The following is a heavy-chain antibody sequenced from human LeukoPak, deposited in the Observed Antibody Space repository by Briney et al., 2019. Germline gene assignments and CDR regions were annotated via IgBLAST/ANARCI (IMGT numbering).Heavy chain of an antibody. CDR2: INHSGST. CDR3: ARVPLVTGTHAFDI. Sequence: PSETLSLTCAVYGGSFSGYYWSWIRQPPGKGLEWIGEINHSGSTNYNPSLKSRVTISVDTSKNQFSLKLSSVTAADTAVYYCARVPLVTGTHAFDIWGQGTMVTVSS. D-gene: IGHD1-7*01. J-gene: IGHJ3*02. CDR1: GGSFSGYY. V-gene: IGHV4-34*01.